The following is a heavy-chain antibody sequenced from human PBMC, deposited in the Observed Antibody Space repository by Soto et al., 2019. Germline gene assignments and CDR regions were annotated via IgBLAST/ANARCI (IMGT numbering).Heavy chain of an antibody. D-gene: IGHD5-12*01. CDR2: INPSGGST. V-gene: IGHV1-46*03. CDR3: ARAAEYGGYDDNNWFDP. Sequence: GASVKVSCKASGYTFTSYYMHWVRQAPGQGLEWMGIINPSGGSTSYAQKFQGRVTMTRDTSTSTVYMELSSLRSEDTAVYYCARAAEYGGYDDNNWFDPWGQGTLVTVSS. CDR1: GYTFTSYY. J-gene: IGHJ5*02.